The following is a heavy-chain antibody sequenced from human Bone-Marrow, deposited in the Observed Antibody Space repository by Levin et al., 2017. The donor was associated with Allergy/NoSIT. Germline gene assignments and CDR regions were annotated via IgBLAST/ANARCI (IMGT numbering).Heavy chain of an antibody. D-gene: IGHD5-12*01. Sequence: AGGSLRLSCAASGFTFNSYNMNWVRQAPGKGLEWVSSIPSSSSSTYYADSVKGRFTISRDNAKNSLYLQMSSLRAEDTAVYYCARSSSAYAFYALDVWGLGTKVTVSS. CDR3: ARSSSAYAFYALDV. V-gene: IGHV3-21*01. CDR1: GFTFNSYN. CDR2: IPSSSSST. J-gene: IGHJ3*01.